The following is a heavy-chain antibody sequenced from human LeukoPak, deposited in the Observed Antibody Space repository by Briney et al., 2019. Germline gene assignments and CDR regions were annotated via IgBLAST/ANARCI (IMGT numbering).Heavy chain of an antibody. CDR2: IYPGDSDT. J-gene: IGHJ5*02. CDR1: GYSFTKYW. D-gene: IGHD6-6*01. V-gene: IGHV5-51*01. Sequence: GESLKISCKGSGYSFTKYWIGWVRQMPGKGLEWMGIIYPGDSDTRYSLSFQGQVTISADKSISTAYLQWSSLKALDTAMYYCARHESIQHGRNWFDPWGQGTLVTVSS. CDR3: ARHESIQHGRNWFDP.